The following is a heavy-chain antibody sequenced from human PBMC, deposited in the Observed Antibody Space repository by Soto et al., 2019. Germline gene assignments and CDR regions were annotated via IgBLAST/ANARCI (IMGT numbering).Heavy chain of an antibody. CDR3: ARASDYGNYFDY. CDR2: IYHSGST. D-gene: IGHD4-17*01. Sequence: PSETLSLTCAVSGGSISSGGYSWSWIRQPPGKGLEWIGYIYHSGSTYYNPSLKSRVTISVDRSKNQFSLKLSSVTAADTAVYYCARASDYGNYFDYWGQRTLVTVSS. CDR1: GGSISSGGYS. J-gene: IGHJ4*02. V-gene: IGHV4-30-2*01.